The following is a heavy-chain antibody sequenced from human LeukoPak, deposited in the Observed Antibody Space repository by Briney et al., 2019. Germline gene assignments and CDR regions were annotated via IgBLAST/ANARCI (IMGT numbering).Heavy chain of an antibody. V-gene: IGHV3-11*01. J-gene: IGHJ6*03. CDR1: GFTFSDYY. D-gene: IGHD3-3*01. CDR2: IRSSGSTI. Sequence: PGGSLRLSCAASGFTFSDYYMSWIRQAPGKGLEWVSYIRSSGSTIYYADSVKGRFTISRDNAKNSLYLQMNSLRAEDTAVYYCARTYYDFWSGYYGPAYMDVWGKGTTVTVSS. CDR3: ARTYYDFWSGYYGPAYMDV.